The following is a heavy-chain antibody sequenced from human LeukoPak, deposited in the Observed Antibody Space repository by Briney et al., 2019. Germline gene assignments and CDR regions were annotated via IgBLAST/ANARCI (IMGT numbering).Heavy chain of an antibody. D-gene: IGHD6-13*01. CDR2: IYYSGST. CDR1: GGSISSYY. V-gene: IGHV4-59*01. J-gene: IGHJ4*02. CDR3: ARDSGAAGTDY. Sequence: SETLSLTCTVSGGSISSYYWSWIRQPPGKGLEWIGYIYYSGSTNYNPSLKSRVTISVDTSKNQFSLELSSVTAADTAVYYCARDSGAAGTDYWGQGTLVTVSS.